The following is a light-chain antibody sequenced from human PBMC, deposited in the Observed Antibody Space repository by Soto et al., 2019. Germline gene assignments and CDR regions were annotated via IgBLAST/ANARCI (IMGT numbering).Light chain of an antibody. Sequence: EIVLTQSPDTLSLSPGERATLSCRSSQTVSSRFVAWYQQRPGQPPSLLIYAASTRATGIPDRFNGSGSGTDFTLTISRLEPEDFAVYYCQQYGGSPTLAFGGGTKVEI. V-gene: IGKV3-20*01. J-gene: IGKJ4*01. CDR1: QTVSSRF. CDR3: QQYGGSPTLA. CDR2: AAS.